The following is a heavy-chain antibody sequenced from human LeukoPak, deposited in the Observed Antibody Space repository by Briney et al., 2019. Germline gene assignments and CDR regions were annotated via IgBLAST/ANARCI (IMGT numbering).Heavy chain of an antibody. D-gene: IGHD3-22*01. V-gene: IGHV1-8*01. CDR1: GYTFTSYD. J-gene: IGHJ3*02. CDR2: MNPNSGNT. CDR3: ARVRDSSGYYYPFDI. Sequence: ASVKVPCTASGYTFTSYDINWVRQATGQGLEWMGWMNPNSGNTGYAQKFQGRVTMTTDTSTSTAYMELRSLRSDDTAVYYCARVRDSSGYYYPFDIWGQGTMVTVSS.